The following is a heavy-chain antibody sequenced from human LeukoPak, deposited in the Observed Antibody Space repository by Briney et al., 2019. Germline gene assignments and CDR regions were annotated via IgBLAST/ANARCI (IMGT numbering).Heavy chain of an antibody. Sequence: GGSLRVSCAASGFTFAGHAMSWVRQAPGKGLEWVSSISGSGGSTYYADSVKGRFTISRDNSKNTLYLQMNSLRAEDAAIYYCAKEQGVVGATTRGHFDYWGQGTLVTVSS. CDR1: GFTFAGHA. V-gene: IGHV3-23*01. CDR3: AKEQGVVGATTRGHFDY. J-gene: IGHJ4*02. CDR2: ISGSGGST. D-gene: IGHD1-26*01.